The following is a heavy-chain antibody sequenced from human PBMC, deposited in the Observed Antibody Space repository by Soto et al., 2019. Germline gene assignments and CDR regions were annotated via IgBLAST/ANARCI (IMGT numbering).Heavy chain of an antibody. D-gene: IGHD1-26*01. CDR1: GFNFNTYF. J-gene: IGHJ4*02. V-gene: IGHV3-30*13. Sequence: QVQLVQSGGGVVQPGRSLRLSCAASGFNFNTYFMHWVRQAPGKGLEWVAMIFPNGRDKEYADSVKGLFTISRDNSNNRIYLQIDSLRPEDTAVYYCARDEEHGSNCDLAYWGQGALVTVSS. CDR2: IFPNGRDK. CDR3: ARDEEHGSNCDLAY.